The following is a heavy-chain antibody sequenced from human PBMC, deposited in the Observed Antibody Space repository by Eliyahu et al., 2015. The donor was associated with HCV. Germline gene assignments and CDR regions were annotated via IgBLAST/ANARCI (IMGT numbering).Heavy chain of an antibody. V-gene: IGHV4-59*01. D-gene: IGHD6-6*01. CDR3: ARGFRLLDY. J-gene: IGHJ4*02. Sequence: QVHLQESGPGLVKPSETLSLICSVSGGSISSFYWSWIRQPPGKELEWIGHIYYTGSTYYNPSLKSRVTISVDTSKNHFSLRLSSVTAADTAVYYCARGFRLLDYWGQGTLVSVSS. CDR2: IYYTGST. CDR1: GGSISSFY.